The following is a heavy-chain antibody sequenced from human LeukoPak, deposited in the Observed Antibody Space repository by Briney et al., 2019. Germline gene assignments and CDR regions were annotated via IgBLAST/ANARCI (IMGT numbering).Heavy chain of an antibody. V-gene: IGHV4-39*01. Sequence: KSSETLSFTCTVSGGSISSSSYYWGWIRQPPGKGLEWIGSIYYSGSTYYNPSLKSRVTISVDTSKNQFSLKLSSVTAADTAVYYCARPYYDILTGYYEDYWGQGTLVTVSS. CDR1: GGSISSSSYY. J-gene: IGHJ4*02. CDR3: ARPYYDILTGYYEDY. D-gene: IGHD3-9*01. CDR2: IYYSGST.